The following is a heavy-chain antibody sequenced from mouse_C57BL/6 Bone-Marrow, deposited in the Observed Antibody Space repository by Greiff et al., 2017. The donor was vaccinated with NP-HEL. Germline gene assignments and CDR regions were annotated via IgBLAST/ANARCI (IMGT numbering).Heavy chain of an antibody. CDR3: ARSRVYSNYKIYYAMDY. V-gene: IGHV2-9-1*01. J-gene: IGHJ4*01. CDR2: IWTGGGT. CDR1: GFSLTSYA. Sequence: QVQLQQSGPGLVAPSQSLSITCTVSGFSLTSYAISWVRQPPGKGLEWLGVIWTGGGTNYNSALKSRLSISKDNPKSQVFLKMNSLQTDDTARYYCARSRVYSNYKIYYAMDYWGQGTSVTVSS. D-gene: IGHD2-5*01.